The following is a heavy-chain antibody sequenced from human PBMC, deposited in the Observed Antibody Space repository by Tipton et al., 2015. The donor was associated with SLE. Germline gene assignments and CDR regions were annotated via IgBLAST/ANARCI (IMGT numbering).Heavy chain of an antibody. V-gene: IGHV4-34*01. J-gene: IGHJ3*01. CDR1: GGLFGGFY. CDR2: ITHSGAT. Sequence: TLSLTCSVYGGLFGGFYWNWIRQAPGKGLQWIGDITHSGATNYDPSLESRVTISIDTSKNQFSLILRSVTVADTAVYFCARGAPLVDDAFDLWGQGTVVTVSS. CDR3: ARGAPLVDDAFDL.